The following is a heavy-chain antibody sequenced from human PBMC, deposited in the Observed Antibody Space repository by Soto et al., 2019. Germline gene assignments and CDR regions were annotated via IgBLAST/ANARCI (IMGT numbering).Heavy chain of an antibody. D-gene: IGHD2-15*01. CDR2: INDNGDTT. J-gene: IGHJ4*02. CDR3: ATGGWYCRGGSCHFDY. V-gene: IGHV3-23*01. Sequence: EVQLLESGGGLVQPGESLRLSCAASGFTFSDDAISWVRQAPGKGLEWVSGINDNGDTTHYADSVKGRFTISRDNTRNTMYLQMSILRGEDTAVYYCATGGWYCRGGSCHFDYWGQGTLVTVSS. CDR1: GFTFSDDA.